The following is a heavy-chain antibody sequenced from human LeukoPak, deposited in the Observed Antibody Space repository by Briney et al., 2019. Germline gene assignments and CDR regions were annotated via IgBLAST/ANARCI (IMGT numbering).Heavy chain of an antibody. V-gene: IGHV1-69*06. D-gene: IGHD2-2*01. CDR2: IIPIFGTA. J-gene: IGHJ4*02. Sequence: VASVKVSCMTSGGTFSSHVISWVRQAPGEGLEWMGGIIPIFGTANYAQKFQGRVTITADKFTNKVYMELSSLRSDDTAIYFCARVNGYCSSISCFLDYWGQGTLVTVSS. CDR3: ARVNGYCSSISCFLDY. CDR1: GGTFSSHV.